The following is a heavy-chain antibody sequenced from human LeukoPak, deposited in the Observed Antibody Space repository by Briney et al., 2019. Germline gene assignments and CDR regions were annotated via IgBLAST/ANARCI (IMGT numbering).Heavy chain of an antibody. D-gene: IGHD3-9*01. CDR1: GFTFSSYA. CDR2: VSGSGDST. J-gene: IGHJ4*02. CDR3: ARVLRYLEAVDY. Sequence: GGSLRLSCAASGFTFSSYAMSWVRQGPVKGLEWVSTVSGSGDSTYYADSVKGRFTISRDISKNTLYLQMNSLRAEDTAIYYCARVLRYLEAVDYWGQGVLVTVSS. V-gene: IGHV3-23*01.